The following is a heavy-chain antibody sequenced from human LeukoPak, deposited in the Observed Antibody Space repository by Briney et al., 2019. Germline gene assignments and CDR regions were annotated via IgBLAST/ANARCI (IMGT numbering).Heavy chain of an antibody. D-gene: IGHD3-22*01. Sequence: PSEILSLTCTVSGGSISSYYWSWIRQPAGKGLEWIGRIYTSGSTNYNPSLKSRVTMSVDTSKNQFSLKLSSVTAADTAVYYCARDREVGYYDSSGYSLWGQGTMVTVSS. CDR1: GGSISSYY. J-gene: IGHJ3*01. CDR3: ARDREVGYYDSSGYSL. V-gene: IGHV4-4*07. CDR2: IYTSGST.